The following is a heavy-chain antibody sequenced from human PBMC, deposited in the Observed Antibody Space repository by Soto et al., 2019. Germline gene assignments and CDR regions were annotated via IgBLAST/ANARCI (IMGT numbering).Heavy chain of an antibody. CDR3: AKDLTMIVVEYYFDY. CDR1: GFTFSSYA. J-gene: IGHJ4*02. V-gene: IGHV3-23*01. CDR2: ISGSGGST. D-gene: IGHD3-22*01. Sequence: PGGSMRLSCAASGFTFSSYAMSWVRPAPGKGLEWVSAISGSGGSTYYADSVKGRFTISRDNSKNTLYLQMNSLRAEDTAVYYCAKDLTMIVVEYYFDYWGQGTLVTVSS.